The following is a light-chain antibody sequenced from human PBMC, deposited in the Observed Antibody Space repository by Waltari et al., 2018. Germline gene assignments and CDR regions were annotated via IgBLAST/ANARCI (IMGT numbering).Light chain of an antibody. CDR3: QQYGSSPQT. CDR2: DAS. V-gene: IGKV3-20*01. J-gene: IGKJ1*01. Sequence: EIVMTQSPATLSVSPGEGVTLSCRASQSVSTKLAWYQLKPGQAPRLLIYDASSRATGIPDRFSGSGSGTDFTLTISRLEPEDFAVYYCQQYGSSPQTFGQGTKVEIK. CDR1: QSVSTK.